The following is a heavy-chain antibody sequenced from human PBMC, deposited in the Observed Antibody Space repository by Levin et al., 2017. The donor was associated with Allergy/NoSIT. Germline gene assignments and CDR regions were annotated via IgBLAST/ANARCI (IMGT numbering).Heavy chain of an antibody. Sequence: GGSLRLSCSASGFTTNNYAMHWVRQAPGKGLEYVSAMSANGGRTYYADSVKGRFTISRDNTKNMLYLQMSTLKTEDTAVYYCVKSGFSSGWYLDTYYFDYWGQGTLVTVSS. D-gene: IGHD6-19*01. CDR1: GFTTNNYA. J-gene: IGHJ4*02. V-gene: IGHV3-64D*06. CDR3: VKSGFSSGWYLDTYYFDY. CDR2: MSANGGRT.